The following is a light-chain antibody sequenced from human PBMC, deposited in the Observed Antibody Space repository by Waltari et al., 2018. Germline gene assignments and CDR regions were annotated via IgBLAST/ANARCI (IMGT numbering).Light chain of an antibody. CDR2: AVS. CDR3: ASFAGSNTL. V-gene: IGLV2-8*01. CDR1: TTYTGVSNY. J-gene: IGLJ2*01. Sequence: QSALTQPPSASGSPGQPVTISCTRTTTYTGVSNYVSCYQQHPGKAPKLLIYAVSDRASGVPDRFSGSKSGITASLTVFGLQTEDEADYYCASFAGSNTLFGGGTKLTVL.